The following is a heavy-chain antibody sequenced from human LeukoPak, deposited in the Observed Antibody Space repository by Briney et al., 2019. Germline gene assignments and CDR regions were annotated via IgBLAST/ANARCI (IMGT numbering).Heavy chain of an antibody. CDR2: TYYRSKWLS. D-gene: IGHD4-11*01. CDR3: ARKGTVTTPFDY. J-gene: IGHJ4*02. CDR1: GDSVSSDSAA. Sequence: SQTLSLTCAISGDSVSSDSAAWNWIRQSPSRGLEWLGGTYYRSKWLSDFALSAKSRMTINADTSKNQFSLQLTSVTPEDTAVYYCARKGTVTTPFDYWGQGILVTVFS. V-gene: IGHV6-1*01.